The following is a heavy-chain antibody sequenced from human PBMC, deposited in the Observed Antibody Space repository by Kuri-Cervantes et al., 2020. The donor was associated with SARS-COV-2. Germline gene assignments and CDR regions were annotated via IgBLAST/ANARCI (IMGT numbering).Heavy chain of an antibody. CDR2: INPDGSYT. D-gene: IGHD1-1*01. Sequence: GESLKISCAASGFTFSGHWIHWVRQAPGKGLVWVPRINPDGSYTNNADSVKGRFTLSRDNAKNMLFLQMNSLRAEDTAVYYCARVLTIDWNDPLGYYYYGMDVWGQGTTVTVSS. CDR1: GFTFSGHW. V-gene: IGHV3-74*01. J-gene: IGHJ6*02. CDR3: ARVLTIDWNDPLGYYYYGMDV.